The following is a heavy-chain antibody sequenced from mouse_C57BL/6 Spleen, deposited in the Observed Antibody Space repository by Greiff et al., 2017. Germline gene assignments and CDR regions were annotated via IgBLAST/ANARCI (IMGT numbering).Heavy chain of an antibody. CDR1: GYSFTGYF. D-gene: IGHD2-4*01. CDR3: ASRYDYDGGTWYFDV. CDR2: INPYNGDT. Sequence: DVQLQESGPELVKPGDSVKISCKASGYSFTGYFMNWVMQSHGKSLEWIGRINPYNGDTFYNQKFKGKATLTVDKSSSTAHMELRSLTSEDSAVYYCASRYDYDGGTWYFDVWGTGTTVTVSS. J-gene: IGHJ1*03. V-gene: IGHV1-20*01.